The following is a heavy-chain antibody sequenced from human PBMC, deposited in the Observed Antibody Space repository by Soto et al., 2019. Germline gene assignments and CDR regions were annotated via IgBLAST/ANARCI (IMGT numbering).Heavy chain of an antibody. CDR2: IYYSGST. CDR3: ARSIDP. Sequence: SSETLSLTCTVSGGSISSSSYYWGWIRQPPGKGLEWIGSIYYSGSTYHNPSLKSRVTISVDTSKNQFSLKLSSVTAADTAVYYCARSIDPWGQGTLVTVSS. V-gene: IGHV4-39*07. CDR1: GGSISSSSYY. J-gene: IGHJ5*02.